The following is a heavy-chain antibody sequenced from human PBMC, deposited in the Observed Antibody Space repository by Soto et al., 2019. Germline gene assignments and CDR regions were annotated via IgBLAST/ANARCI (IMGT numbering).Heavy chain of an antibody. J-gene: IGHJ4*02. V-gene: IGHV1-69*13. CDR1: GGTFSSYA. Sequence: GASVKVSCKASGGTFSSYAISWVRQAPGQGLEWMGGIIPIFGTANYAQKFQGRVTITADESTSTAYMELSSLRSEDTAVYYCARGRYDFWSGYYGPDGRGRDYYFAYWGQGTLVTVSS. CDR3: ARGRYDFWSGYYGPDGRGRDYYFAY. D-gene: IGHD3-3*01. CDR2: IIPIFGTA.